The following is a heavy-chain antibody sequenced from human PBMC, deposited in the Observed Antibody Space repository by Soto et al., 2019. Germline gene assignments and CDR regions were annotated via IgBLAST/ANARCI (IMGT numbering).Heavy chain of an antibody. Sequence: QVQLVQSGAEVKKPGSSVKVSCKASGGTFSSYAISWVRQAPGQGLEWMGGIIPIFGTANYAQKFQGRVTIPADESTSTAYMELSSPRSEATAVYYCARERGGSSSGRTGLSLGRYYYYYYGMDVWAQGTTVTVSS. J-gene: IGHJ6*02. CDR2: IIPIFGTA. D-gene: IGHD6-6*01. CDR1: GGTFSSYA. V-gene: IGHV1-69*01. CDR3: ARERGGSSSGRTGLSLGRYYYYYYGMDV.